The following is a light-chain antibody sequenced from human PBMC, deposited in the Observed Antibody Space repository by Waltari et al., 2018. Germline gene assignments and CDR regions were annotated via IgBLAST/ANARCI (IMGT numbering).Light chain of an antibody. Sequence: QSALTQPASVSGSPGQSVTISCTGTSSDVGGYNYVSWYQQHPGNAPKLMIYEGTHRPSGVSNRFSGSKSGNTASLTISGLQAEDEADYYCSSYTSSTYPVVFGGGTKLTVL. V-gene: IGLV2-14*01. CDR1: SSDVGGYNY. CDR3: SSYTSSTYPVV. CDR2: EGT. J-gene: IGLJ2*01.